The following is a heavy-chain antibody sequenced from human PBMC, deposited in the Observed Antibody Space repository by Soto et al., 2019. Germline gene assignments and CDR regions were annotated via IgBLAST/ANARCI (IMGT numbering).Heavy chain of an antibody. CDR2: INPNSGGT. CDR3: VRPYCGTNSCHDWFDP. CDR1: GYIFIDYY. J-gene: IGHJ5*02. V-gene: IGHV1-2*02. Sequence: ASVKVSCKASGYIFIDYYINWVRQARGQGLEWMGWINPNSGGTKYAEQFQGRVTMTTDTSITTAYMELSGLRSDDTAVYYCVRPYCGTNSCHDWFDPWGQGTPVTVSS. D-gene: IGHD2-21*01.